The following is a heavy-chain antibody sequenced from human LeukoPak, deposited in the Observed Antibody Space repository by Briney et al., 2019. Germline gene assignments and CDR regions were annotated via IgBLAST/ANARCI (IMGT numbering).Heavy chain of an antibody. CDR1: GYTFTGYY. CDR3: ANAYYYESSGYYLM. J-gene: IGHJ4*02. Sequence: GASVKLSCKAFGYTFTGYYMHWVRQAPGQGLEWMGWINPNSGGTNYAQKFQGRVTMTRDTSISTAYMELSRLRSDDTAVYYCANAYYYESSGYYLMWGQGTLVTVSS. CDR2: INPNSGGT. D-gene: IGHD3-22*01. V-gene: IGHV1-2*02.